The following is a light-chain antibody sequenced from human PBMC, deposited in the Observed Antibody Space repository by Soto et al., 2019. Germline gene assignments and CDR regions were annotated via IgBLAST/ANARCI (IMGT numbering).Light chain of an antibody. V-gene: IGKV3-11*01. CDR3: QQRSHWPPFT. J-gene: IGKJ3*01. Sequence: EIVLTQSPATLSLSPGERATLSCRASQSVGSFLAWYQHKPGQGPRLLIYDASTRATGIPARFSGSGSGTDFILTISNLEPEDFAIYYCQQRSHWPPFTFGPGTKVDVK. CDR1: QSVGSF. CDR2: DAS.